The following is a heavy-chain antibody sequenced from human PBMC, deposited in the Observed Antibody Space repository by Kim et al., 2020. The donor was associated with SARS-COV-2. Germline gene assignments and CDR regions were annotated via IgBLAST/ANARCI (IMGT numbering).Heavy chain of an antibody. J-gene: IGHJ4*02. D-gene: IGHD6-13*01. V-gene: IGHV1-69*01. Sequence: NYAQKFQGRVTITADESTSTAYMELSSLRSEDTAVYYCTRDGAAGYFDYWGEGPLVTVSS. CDR3: TRDGAAGYFDY.